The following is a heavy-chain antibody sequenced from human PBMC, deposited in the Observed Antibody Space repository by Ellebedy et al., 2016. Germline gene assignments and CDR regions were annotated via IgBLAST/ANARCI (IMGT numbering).Heavy chain of an antibody. J-gene: IGHJ4*02. V-gene: IGHV4-59*08. CDR1: GGSISDDY. CDR3: VRHRTWTDFDY. Sequence: GSLRLSCTVSGGSISDDYWSWIRQPPGKALEWIGYFYYSGTTNYNPSLKSRVTITVDTSKNQFSLKLSSVTAADTAVYYYVRHRTWTDFDYWGQGILVTVSS. D-gene: IGHD1-1*01. CDR2: FYYSGTT.